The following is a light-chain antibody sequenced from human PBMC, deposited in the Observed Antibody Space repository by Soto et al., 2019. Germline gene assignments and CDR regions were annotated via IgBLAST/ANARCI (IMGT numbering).Light chain of an antibody. Sequence: DIQMTQSPSTLSASVGDRVTITCRASPSISSWLAWYQQKPGKAPKLLIYKASSLESGVPSRFSGSGSGTEFTLTISSLQPDDFATYYCQQYNSPVTFGQGPKVEI. CDR1: PSISSW. J-gene: IGKJ1*01. CDR2: KAS. CDR3: QQYNSPVT. V-gene: IGKV1-5*03.